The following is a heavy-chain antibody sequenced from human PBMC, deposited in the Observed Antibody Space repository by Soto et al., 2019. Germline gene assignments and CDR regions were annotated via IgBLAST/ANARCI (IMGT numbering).Heavy chain of an antibody. V-gene: IGHV4-59*12. CDR2: IYYSGST. CDR3: APQGWAVAVLDP. CDR1: GGSISSYY. Sequence: SETLSLTCTVSGGSISSYYWSWVRQPPGKGLEWIGYIYYSGSTKYNPSLKSRVTISVDTSKNQVFLKLSSVTAADTAVYYCAPQGWAVAVLDPWGQGTLVTVSS. D-gene: IGHD6-19*01. J-gene: IGHJ5*02.